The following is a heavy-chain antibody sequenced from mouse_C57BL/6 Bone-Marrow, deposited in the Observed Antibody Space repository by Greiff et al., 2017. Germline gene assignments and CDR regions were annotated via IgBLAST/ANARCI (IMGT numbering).Heavy chain of an antibody. V-gene: IGHV14-4*01. CDR1: GFNIKDDY. Sequence: EVQLQQSGAELVRPGASVKLSCTASGFNIKDDYMPWVKQRPDQGLEWIGSIGPENGDTEYASKVQGRATITADTSSNTPYLQLSSLTSEDTAMYYCTTGAAYYYAFDYWGQGTSVTVSS. J-gene: IGHJ4*01. CDR2: IGPENGDT. CDR3: TTGAAYYYAFDY. D-gene: IGHD1-2*01.